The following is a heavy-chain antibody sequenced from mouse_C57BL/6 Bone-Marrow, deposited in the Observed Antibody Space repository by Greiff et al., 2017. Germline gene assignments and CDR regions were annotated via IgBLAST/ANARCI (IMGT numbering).Heavy chain of an antibody. CDR2: INPNYGTT. Sequence: LVESGPELVKPGASVKISCKASGYSFTDYNMNWVKQSHGKSLEWIGVINPNYGTTSYNQKFKGKATLTVDQSSSTAYMQLNRLTSEDSAVYNCARGYDYDYAMDYWGQGTAVTVSS. D-gene: IGHD2-4*01. CDR1: GYSFTDYN. J-gene: IGHJ4*01. CDR3: ARGYDYDYAMDY. V-gene: IGHV1-39*01.